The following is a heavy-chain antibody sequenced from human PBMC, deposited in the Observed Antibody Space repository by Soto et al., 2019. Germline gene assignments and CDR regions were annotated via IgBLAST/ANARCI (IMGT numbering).Heavy chain of an antibody. V-gene: IGHV3-74*01. CDR2: INSDGSST. J-gene: IGHJ4*02. CDR1: GFTFSSYW. CDR3: AKVRPHYDILTGYYSG. Sequence: GGSLRLSCAASGFTFSSYWMHWVRQAPGKGLVWVSRINSDGSSTSYADSVKGRFTISRDNSKNTLYLQMNSLRAEDTAVYYCAKVRPHYDILTGYYSGWGQGTLVTVSS. D-gene: IGHD3-9*01.